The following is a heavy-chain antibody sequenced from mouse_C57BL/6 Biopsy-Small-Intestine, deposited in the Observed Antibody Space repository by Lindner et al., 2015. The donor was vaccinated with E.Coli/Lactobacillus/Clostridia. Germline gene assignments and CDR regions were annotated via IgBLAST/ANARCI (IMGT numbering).Heavy chain of an antibody. V-gene: IGHV1-69*02. CDR3: ATPHHDYWSGYPPFDD. CDR1: GGISSSNS. J-gene: IGHJ4*01. D-gene: IGHD1-1*01. CDR2: IIPISGTT. Sequence: SVKVSCKASGGISSSNSINWVRQAPGQGLEWMGGIIPISGTTKYAQKFQGRVTITADESSTTAYMELSSLRSEDTAVYYCATPHHDYWSGYPPFDDWGQGILVTVSS.